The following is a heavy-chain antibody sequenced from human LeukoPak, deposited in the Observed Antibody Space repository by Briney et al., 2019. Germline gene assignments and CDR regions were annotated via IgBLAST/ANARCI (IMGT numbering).Heavy chain of an antibody. CDR1: GGSISSGGYY. Sequence: SETLSLTCTVSGGSISSGGYYWSWIRQHPGKGLKWIGYIYYSGSTYYNPSLKSRVTISVDTSKNQFSLKLSSVTAADTAVYYCARDIRGVYCSSTSCHSWGYYMDVWGKGTTVTVSS. CDR3: ARDIRGVYCSSTSCHSWGYYMDV. J-gene: IGHJ6*03. D-gene: IGHD2-2*01. CDR2: IYYSGST. V-gene: IGHV4-31*03.